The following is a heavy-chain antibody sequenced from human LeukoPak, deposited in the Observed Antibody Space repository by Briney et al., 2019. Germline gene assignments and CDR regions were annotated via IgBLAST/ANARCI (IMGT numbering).Heavy chain of an antibody. D-gene: IGHD2-21*01. CDR2: ISTTGTTI. CDR1: GFTFSAYH. CDR3: ARVWQDYSGVDY. V-gene: IGHV3-48*02. J-gene: IGHJ4*02. Sequence: GGSLRLSCAASGFTFSAYHIDWVRRAPGKGLEWISYISTTGTTIHYADSVKGRFATSRDNAKSSLYLQMNSLRDEDTAVYYCARVWQDYSGVDYWGQGTLVTVSS.